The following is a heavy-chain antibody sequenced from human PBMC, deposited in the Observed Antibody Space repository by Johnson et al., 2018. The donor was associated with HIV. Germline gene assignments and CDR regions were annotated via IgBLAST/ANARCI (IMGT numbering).Heavy chain of an antibody. J-gene: IGHJ3*02. V-gene: IGHV3-43D*03. D-gene: IGHD6-13*01. CDR3: ARGLLAGNDAFDI. CDR1: GFTFDDYA. Sequence: VQLVESGGVVVQPWGSLRLSCAASGFTFDDYAMHWVRQAPGKGLEWVSLISWDGGSTYYADSVKGRFTISRDNSKNSLYLQMNSLRAEDTAVYYCARGLLAGNDAFDIWGQGTMVTVSS. CDR2: ISWDGGST.